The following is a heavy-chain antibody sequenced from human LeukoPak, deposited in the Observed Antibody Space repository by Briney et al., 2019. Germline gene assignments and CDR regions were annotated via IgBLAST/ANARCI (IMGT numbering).Heavy chain of an antibody. CDR1: GFTFSFYP. D-gene: IGHD1-26*01. CDR2: ISSNGGST. Sequence: GGPLRLSCAASGFTFSFYPMHWVRHAPGEGLEYVSAISSNGGSTYYAKSVRGRFTISRDKAKNTLYLQMGSLRAEDRAVYYCARGLRWAQSFYFDYWGQGTLVTVSS. CDR3: ARGLRWAQSFYFDY. J-gene: IGHJ4*02. V-gene: IGHV3-64*01.